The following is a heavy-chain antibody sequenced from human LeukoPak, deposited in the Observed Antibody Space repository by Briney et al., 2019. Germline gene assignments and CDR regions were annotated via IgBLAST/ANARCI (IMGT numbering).Heavy chain of an antibody. D-gene: IGHD2-15*01. CDR2: IKSSGSSI. J-gene: IGHJ4*02. Sequence: GGSLRLSCATSGFTFGYYEMNWVRQAPGKGLEWVSYIKSSGSSIYYADSVKGRFTIPRDNAENSPYLQINSLRPEDTAIYYCARGGRCSGDNCYATLYDYWGQGTVVTVSS. V-gene: IGHV3-48*03. CDR3: ARGGRCSGDNCYATLYDY. CDR1: GFTFGYYE.